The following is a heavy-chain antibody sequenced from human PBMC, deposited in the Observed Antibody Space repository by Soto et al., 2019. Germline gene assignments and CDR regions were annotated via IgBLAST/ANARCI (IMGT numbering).Heavy chain of an antibody. CDR2: IYPGDSDT. V-gene: IGHV5-51*01. D-gene: IGHD6-6*01. J-gene: IGHJ6*02. Sequence: GESLKISCKGSGHSFTSYWIGWVRQMPGKGLEWMGIIYPGDSDTRYSPSFQGQVTISADKSISTAYLQWSSLKASDTAMYYCARHPAIAARPEYYYGMDVWGQGTTVTVSS. CDR1: GHSFTSYW. CDR3: ARHPAIAARPEYYYGMDV.